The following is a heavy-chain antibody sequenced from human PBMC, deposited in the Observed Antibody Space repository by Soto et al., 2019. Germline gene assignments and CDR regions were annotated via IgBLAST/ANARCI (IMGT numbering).Heavy chain of an antibody. CDR1: LYTFTGYY. Sequence: ASVXGSLKCSLYTFTGYYMRFGRQAPGQGLDGMCWINPNSGGTNYAQKFQGRVTMTRDTSITTDYMELSRLRSDDTAVYYCAREFVDKAMVKNPYSHGLEVRGPATTV. J-gene: IGHJ6*01. V-gene: IGHV1-2*02. D-gene: IGHD5-18*01. CDR3: AREFVDKAMVKNPYSHGLEV. CDR2: INPNSGGT.